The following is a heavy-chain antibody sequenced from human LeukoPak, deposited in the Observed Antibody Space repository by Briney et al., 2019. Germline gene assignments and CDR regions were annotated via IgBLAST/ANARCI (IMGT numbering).Heavy chain of an antibody. Sequence: ASVKVSCKASGGTFSSYGISWVRQAPGQGLEWMGGIIPIFGTANYAQKFQGRVTMTRNTSISTAYMELSSLRSEDTAVYYCARGRAGYCSSTSCYFAPYYMDVWGKGTTVTISS. D-gene: IGHD2-2*01. CDR3: ARGRAGYCSSTSCYFAPYYMDV. J-gene: IGHJ6*03. CDR1: GGTFSSYG. CDR2: IIPIFGTA. V-gene: IGHV1-69*05.